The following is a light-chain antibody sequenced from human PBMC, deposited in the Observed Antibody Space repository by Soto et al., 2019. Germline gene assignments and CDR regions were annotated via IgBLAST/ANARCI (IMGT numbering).Light chain of an antibody. CDR3: CSYAGTYTWI. V-gene: IGLV2-11*01. CDR2: DVT. CDR1: SNNVGGYNY. Sequence: QSALTQPRSVSGSPGQSVTISCTGASNNVGGYNYVSRYQHHPGKVPQLIIYDVTKRPSGVPDRFSGSKSGNTASLTISGLQVEDEADYYCCSYAGTYTWIFGGGTKLTVL. J-gene: IGLJ2*01.